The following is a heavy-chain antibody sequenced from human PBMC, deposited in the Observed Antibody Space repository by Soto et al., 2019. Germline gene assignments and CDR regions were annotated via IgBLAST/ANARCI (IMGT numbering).Heavy chain of an antibody. J-gene: IGHJ4*02. D-gene: IGHD1-26*01. CDR1: GYSISSGPY. V-gene: IGHV4-38-2*01. CDR3: ARGSGMVGATGLDY. Sequence: SETLSLPCAVSGYSISSGPYWGWIRQPPGKGLEWIGSIYHSGSTYYNPSLKTRVTTSVDTPNNQFSLKLSSVTAADTAVYYCARGSGMVGATGLDYWGQGTLVTVSS. CDR2: IYHSGST.